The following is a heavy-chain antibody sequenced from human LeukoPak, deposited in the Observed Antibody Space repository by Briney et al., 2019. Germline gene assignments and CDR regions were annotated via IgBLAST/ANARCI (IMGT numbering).Heavy chain of an antibody. V-gene: IGHV1-2*02. CDR1: GYTFTGYY. Sequence: ASVKVSCKASGYTFTGYYMHWVRQAPGQGLEWMGWINPNSGGTNYAQKFQGRVTMTRDTSISTAYMELSRLRSDDTAAYYCALWGSTAVAGKNDYWGQGTLVTVSS. D-gene: IGHD6-19*01. J-gene: IGHJ4*02. CDR2: INPNSGGT. CDR3: ALWGSTAVAGKNDY.